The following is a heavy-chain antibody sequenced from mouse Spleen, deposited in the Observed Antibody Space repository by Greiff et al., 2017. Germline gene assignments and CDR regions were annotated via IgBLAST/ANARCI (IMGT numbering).Heavy chain of an antibody. J-gene: IGHJ4*01. V-gene: IGHV1-15*01. CDR3: TRGGGLYAMDY. CDR2: IDPETGGT. CDR1: GYTFTDYE. Sequence: VQRVESGAELVRPGASVTLSCKASGYTFTDYEMHWVKQTPVHGLEWIGAIDPETGGTAYNQKFKGKATLTADKSSSTAYMELRSLTSEDSAVYYCTRGGGLYAMDYWGQGTSVTVSS.